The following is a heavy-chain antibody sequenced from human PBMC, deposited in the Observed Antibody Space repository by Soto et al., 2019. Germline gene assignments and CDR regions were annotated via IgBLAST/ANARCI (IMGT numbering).Heavy chain of an antibody. CDR3: VKPDGGNSWGYY. CDR1: GFTLGTFH. CDR2: INQDGTVE. Sequence: EVQLVESGGDLVQPGGSLRLSCAASGFTLGTFHMSWLRQAPGQGLEWVANINQDGTVEYYVDSVKGRFTTSRDNGKNSLYLQMNSLRADDTAVYYCVKPDGGNSWGYYSGQGTLVTVSS. D-gene: IGHD2-21*02. V-gene: IGHV3-7*03. J-gene: IGHJ4*02.